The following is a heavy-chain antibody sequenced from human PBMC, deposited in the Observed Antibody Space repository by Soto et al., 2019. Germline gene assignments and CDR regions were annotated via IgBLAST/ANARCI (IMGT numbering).Heavy chain of an antibody. Sequence: EVQLVESGGGLVQPGRSLRLSCAASGFTFDDYAMHWVRQVPGKGLEWVSGINWNSGSIGYADSVKGRFAISRDNAKNSLHLQMTSLRAEDTAFYYCVKDESINWYSGHFRHWGQGTVVTVSS. CDR1: GFTFDDYA. D-gene: IGHD6-13*01. CDR2: INWNSGSI. CDR3: VKDESINWYSGHFRH. V-gene: IGHV3-9*01. J-gene: IGHJ1*01.